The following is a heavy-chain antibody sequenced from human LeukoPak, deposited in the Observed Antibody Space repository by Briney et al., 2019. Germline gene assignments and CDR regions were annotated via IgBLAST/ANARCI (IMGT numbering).Heavy chain of an antibody. CDR3: ASASIAAAGHNWFDP. CDR2: ISYSGST. D-gene: IGHD6-13*01. Sequence: MTSETLSLTCTVSGGSISSSSYYWGWIRRPPGKGLEWIGSISYSGSTYYNSSLKSRVTISVDTSKNQFSLKLNSVTAAATAVYYCASASIAAAGHNWFDPWGQGNLVTVSS. J-gene: IGHJ5*02. CDR1: GGSISSSSYY. V-gene: IGHV4-39*01.